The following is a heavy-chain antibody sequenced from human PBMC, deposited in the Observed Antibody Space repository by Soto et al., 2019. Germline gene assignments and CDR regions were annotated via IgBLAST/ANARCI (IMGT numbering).Heavy chain of an antibody. D-gene: IGHD3-22*01. J-gene: IGHJ4*02. CDR2: IYFRGTT. V-gene: IGHV4-61*08. CDR1: GGSISSGDYY. CDR3: ARMNYYDTSGYPFDY. Sequence: SETLSLTCTVSGGSISSGDYYWSWIRQPPGKGPEWIGYIYFRGTTNYNPSLKSRVTMSADTSKNQFSLKLNSVTAADTAVYYCARMNYYDTSGYPFDYWGQGMMVTVSS.